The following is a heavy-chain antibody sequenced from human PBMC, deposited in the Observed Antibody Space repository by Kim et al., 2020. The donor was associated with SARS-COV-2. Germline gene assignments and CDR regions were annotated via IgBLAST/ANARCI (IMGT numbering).Heavy chain of an antibody. J-gene: IGHJ4*02. CDR3: AKDKGTVDTAMVVEYYFDY. CDR2: ISGSGGST. V-gene: IGHV3-23*01. Sequence: GGSLRLSCAASGFTFSSYAMSWVRQAPGKGLEWVSAISGSGGSTYYADSVKGRFTISRDNSKNTLYLQMNSLRAEDTAVYYCAKDKGTVDTAMVVEYYFDYWGQGTLVSVSS. CDR1: GFTFSSYA. D-gene: IGHD5-18*01.